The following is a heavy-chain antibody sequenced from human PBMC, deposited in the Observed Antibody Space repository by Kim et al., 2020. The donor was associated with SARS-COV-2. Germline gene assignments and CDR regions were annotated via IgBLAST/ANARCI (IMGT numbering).Heavy chain of an antibody. J-gene: IGHJ4*02. CDR2: ISSSGSTI. D-gene: IGHD3-9*01. CDR1: GFTFSSYE. V-gene: IGHV3-48*03. CDR3: ARAPRGVLRYFDWLPPRTTFDS. Sequence: GGSLRLSCAASGFTFSSYEMNWVRQAPGKGLEWVSYISSSGSTIYYADSVKGRFTISRDNAKNSLYLQMNSLRAEDTAVYYCARAPRGVLRYFDWLPPRTTFDSWGQGTLFTVSS.